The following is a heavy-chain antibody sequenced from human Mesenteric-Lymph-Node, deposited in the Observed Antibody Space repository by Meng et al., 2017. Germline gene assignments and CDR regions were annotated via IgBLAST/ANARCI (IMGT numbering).Heavy chain of an antibody. CDR2: ISWNSGSI. V-gene: IGHV3-9*01. CDR1: GFTFDDYA. D-gene: IGHD5-18*01. CDR3: AKGGYSYGYPYFDY. Sequence: SLKISCAASGFTFDDYAMHWVRQAPGKGLEWVSGISWNSGSIGYADSVKGRFTISRDNAKNSLYLQMNSLRAEDTALYYCAKGGYSYGYPYFDYWGQGTLVTVSS. J-gene: IGHJ4*02.